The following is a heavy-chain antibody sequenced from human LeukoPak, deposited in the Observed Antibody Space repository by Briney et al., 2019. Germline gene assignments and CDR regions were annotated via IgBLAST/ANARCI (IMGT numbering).Heavy chain of an antibody. CDR3: ARTDYGDSPYYYYGMDV. Sequence: GGSLRLSCAASGFTFSDYYMSWIRQAPGKGLEWVSYISSSGSTIYYADSVKGRFTISRDNAKNSLYLQMNSLRAEDTAVYYCARTDYGDSPYYYYGMDVWGQGTTVTVSS. V-gene: IGHV3-11*01. D-gene: IGHD4-17*01. CDR2: ISSSGSTI. CDR1: GFTFSDYY. J-gene: IGHJ6*02.